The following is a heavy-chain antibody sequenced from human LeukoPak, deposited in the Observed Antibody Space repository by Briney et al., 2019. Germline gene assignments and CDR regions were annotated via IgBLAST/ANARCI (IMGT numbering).Heavy chain of an antibody. V-gene: IGHV4-59*01. J-gene: IGHJ5*02. D-gene: IGHD4-17*01. CDR1: GGSISSYY. CDR3: ARRPVTTIGVGFDP. CDR2: IYYSGST. Sequence: SETLSLTCTVSGGSISSYYWSWIRQPPGKGLEWIGYIYYSGSTNYNPSLKSRVTISVDTSKNQFSLKLSSVTAADTAVYYYARRPVTTIGVGFDPWGQGTLVTVSS.